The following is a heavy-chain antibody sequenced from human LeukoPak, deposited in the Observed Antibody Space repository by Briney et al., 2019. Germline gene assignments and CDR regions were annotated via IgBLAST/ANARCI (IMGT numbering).Heavy chain of an antibody. V-gene: IGHV3-20*04. CDR2: INWNGGST. D-gene: IGHD3-22*01. CDR3: ARVGDYYDSSGYSRPFDP. Sequence: GGSLRLSCAASGFTFDDYGMSWVHQAPGKGLEWVSGINWNGGSTGYADSVKGRFTISRDNAKNSLYLQMNSLRAEDTALYYCARVGDYYDSSGYSRPFDPWGQGTLVTVSS. J-gene: IGHJ5*02. CDR1: GFTFDDYG.